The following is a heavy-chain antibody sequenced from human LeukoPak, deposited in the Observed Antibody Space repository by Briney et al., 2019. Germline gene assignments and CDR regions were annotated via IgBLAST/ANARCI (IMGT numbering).Heavy chain of an antibody. V-gene: IGHV4-34*01. J-gene: IGHJ6*02. Sequence: SETLSLTCAVYGGSFSGYYWSWIRQPPGKGLEWIGEINHSGSTNYNPSLKSRVTISVDTSENQFSLKLSSVTAADTAVYYCARGGRDYDFWSGPLYYYYYGMDVWGQGTTVTVSS. CDR1: GGSFSGYY. CDR3: ARGGRDYDFWSGPLYYYYYGMDV. CDR2: INHSGST. D-gene: IGHD3-3*01.